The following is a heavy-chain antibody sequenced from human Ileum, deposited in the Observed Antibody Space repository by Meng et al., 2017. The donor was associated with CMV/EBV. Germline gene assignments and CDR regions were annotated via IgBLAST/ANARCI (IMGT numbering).Heavy chain of an antibody. J-gene: IGHJ4*02. CDR3: ARDRADCSSTSCYPYFDY. CDR1: GGSISSSSYY. D-gene: IGHD2-2*01. CDR2: IYYSGST. Sequence: GSLRLSCTVSGGSISSSSYYWGWIRQPPGKGLEWIGSIYYSGSTYYNPSLKSRVTISVDTSKNQFSLKLSSVTAADTAVYYCARDRADCSSTSCYPYFDYWGQGTLVTVSS. V-gene: IGHV4-39*07.